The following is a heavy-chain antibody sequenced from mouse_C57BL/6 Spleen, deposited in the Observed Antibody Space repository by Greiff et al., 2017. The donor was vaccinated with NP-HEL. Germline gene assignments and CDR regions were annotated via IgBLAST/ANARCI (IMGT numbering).Heavy chain of an antibody. D-gene: IGHD1-1*01. V-gene: IGHV1-64*01. Sequence: QVQLQQPGAELVKPGASVKLSCKASGYTFTSYWMHWVKQRPGQGLEWIGMIPPNSGSTNYNEKFKSKATLTVDKSSSTAYMQLSSLTSEDSAVYYCAAGAYYGSYAMDYWGQGTSVTVSS. CDR2: IPPNSGST. CDR3: AAGAYYGSYAMDY. CDR1: GYTFTSYW. J-gene: IGHJ4*01.